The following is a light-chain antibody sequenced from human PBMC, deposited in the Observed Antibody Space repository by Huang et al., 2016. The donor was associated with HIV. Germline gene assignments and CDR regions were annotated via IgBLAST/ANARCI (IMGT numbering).Light chain of an antibody. V-gene: IGKV3-15*01. CDR3: HQYNDWPPWT. CDR1: QSVNTN. Sequence: EIVMTQSPATLSLSPGERAIVFCRTSQSVNTNLAWYQQKPGQAPRLLIFGASTRATGVPARFNGGGSETEFTLTIDSLQSEDFAVYYCHQYNDWPPWTFGQGTKAEI. CDR2: GAS. J-gene: IGKJ1*01.